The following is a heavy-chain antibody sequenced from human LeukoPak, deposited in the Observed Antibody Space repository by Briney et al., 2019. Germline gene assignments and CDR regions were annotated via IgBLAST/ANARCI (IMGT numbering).Heavy chain of an antibody. J-gene: IGHJ4*02. CDR1: GFNVSSNY. Sequence: PGGSLRLSCAASGFNVSSNYMSWVRQAPGKGLEWVSVIYSGGSTYYADSVKGRFTISRHNSKNTLYLQMNSLRAEDTAVYYCARVRGGPYSSGWYVGDQVFDYWGQGTLVTVSS. CDR2: IYSGGST. V-gene: IGHV3-53*04. D-gene: IGHD6-19*01. CDR3: ARVRGGPYSSGWYVGDQVFDY.